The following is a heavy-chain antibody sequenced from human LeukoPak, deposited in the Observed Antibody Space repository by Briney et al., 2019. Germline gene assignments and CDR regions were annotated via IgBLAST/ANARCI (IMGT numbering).Heavy chain of an antibody. CDR2: FDPEEVET. Sequence: ASVKVSCKVHGDTLSELSIHWLRQVPGKGLDWMGGFDPEEVETVYAQKFQGRVSMTEEKSTDTVHMDLSSLRSGDTAFYYCAKTEATAAIERGEGTFEIWGQGTMVIVSS. CDR3: AKTEATAAIERGEGTFEI. CDR1: GDTLSELS. J-gene: IGHJ3*02. V-gene: IGHV1-24*01. D-gene: IGHD6-13*01.